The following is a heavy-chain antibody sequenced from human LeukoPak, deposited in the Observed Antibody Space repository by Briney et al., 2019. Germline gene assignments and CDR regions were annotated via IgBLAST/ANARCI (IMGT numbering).Heavy chain of an antibody. CDR2: INSDGSST. Sequence: GGSLRLSCAASGFTFSSYWMHWVRQAPGKGLVWVSRINSDGSSTSYADSVKGRFAISRDNAKNTLYLQMNSLRAEDTAVYYCARDPSWIRGLMDYWGQGTLVTVSS. CDR1: GFTFSSYW. D-gene: IGHD5-18*01. J-gene: IGHJ4*02. V-gene: IGHV3-74*01. CDR3: ARDPSWIRGLMDY.